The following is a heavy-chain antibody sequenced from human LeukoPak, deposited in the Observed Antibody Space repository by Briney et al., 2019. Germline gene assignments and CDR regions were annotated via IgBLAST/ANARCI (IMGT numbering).Heavy chain of an antibody. CDR3: ARDSPSENYSNY. CDR1: GFTFSSYS. D-gene: IGHD1-7*01. V-gene: IGHV3-21*01. J-gene: IGHJ4*02. Sequence: GGSLRLSCAASGFTFSSYSMNWVRQAPGKGLEWVSSISSTTSYIYYADSVKGRFTISRDNAKNSLYLQMNSLRAEDTAVYYCARDSPSENYSNYWGQGTLVTVSS. CDR2: ISSTTSYI.